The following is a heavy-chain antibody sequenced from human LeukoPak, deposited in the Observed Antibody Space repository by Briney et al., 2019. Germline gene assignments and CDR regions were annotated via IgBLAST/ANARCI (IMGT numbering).Heavy chain of an antibody. Sequence: GGSLRLSCAVSEFTFSRYWMSWVRQAPGKGLEWVANINQDGSEDAYVDSVKGRFTISGDNARNSLYLRMNSLRAEDTAVYYCATFDYFGSGGLFDCWGQGTLVTVSS. CDR1: EFTFSRYW. V-gene: IGHV3-7*01. CDR3: ATFDYFGSGGLFDC. CDR2: INQDGSED. J-gene: IGHJ4*02. D-gene: IGHD3-10*01.